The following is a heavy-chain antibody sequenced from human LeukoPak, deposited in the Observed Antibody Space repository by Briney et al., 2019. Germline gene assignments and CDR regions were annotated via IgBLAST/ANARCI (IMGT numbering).Heavy chain of an antibody. V-gene: IGHV3-23*01. Sequence: GGSLRLSCAASGFTFSSYAMSWVREAPARGLGWVSRLRGNGDTFYADSVKGRFTLSRDESRNTVYLHLNNLRVEDTAVYYCAKASWVSSADAVLWGQGTVVTVSS. CDR2: LRGNGDT. J-gene: IGHJ4*02. D-gene: IGHD3-16*01. CDR1: GFTFSSYA. CDR3: AKASWVSSADAVL.